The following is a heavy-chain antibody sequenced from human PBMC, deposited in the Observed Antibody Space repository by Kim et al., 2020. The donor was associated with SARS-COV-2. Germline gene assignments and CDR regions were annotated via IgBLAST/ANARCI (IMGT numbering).Heavy chain of an antibody. CDR2: TRNKANSNTT. CDR1: GFTFSDHY. V-gene: IGHV3-72*01. D-gene: IGHD5-12*01. Sequence: GGSLRLSCAVSGFTFSDHYMDWVRQAPGKGLEWVGRTRNKANSNTTEYAASVKGRFTISRDDSKNTISLQMNSLKTEDTAVYYCSRDSGYDYPAFDYWGQGTLVTVSS. J-gene: IGHJ4*02. CDR3: SRDSGYDYPAFDY.